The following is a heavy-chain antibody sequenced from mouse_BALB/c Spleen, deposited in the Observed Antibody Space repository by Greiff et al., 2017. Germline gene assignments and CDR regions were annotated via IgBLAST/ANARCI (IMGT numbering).Heavy chain of an antibody. CDR3: ARHYGNYVSYAMDY. J-gene: IGHJ4*01. V-gene: IGHV1-14*01. CDR1: GYTFTSYV. Sequence: VQLQQSGPELVKPGASVKMSCKASGYTFTSYVMHWVKQKPGQGLEWIGYINPYNDGTKYNEKFKGKATLTSDKSSSTAYMELSSLTSEDSAVYYCARHYGNYVSYAMDYWGQGTSVTVSA. D-gene: IGHD2-1*01. CDR2: INPYNDGT.